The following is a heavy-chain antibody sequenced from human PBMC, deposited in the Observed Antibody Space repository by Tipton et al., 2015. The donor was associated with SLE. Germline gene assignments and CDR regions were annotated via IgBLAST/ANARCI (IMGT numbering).Heavy chain of an antibody. Sequence: PGLVKPSETLSLTCTVSGDSINNYFWTWVRQPTGKGLEWIGRSSINWNTNFSPSLRSRVSMSVDTARNQFSLKLISVTAADTGVYYCARGPQDFDYWGQGTLVTVSS. V-gene: IGHV4-4*07. J-gene: IGHJ4*02. CDR2: SSINWNT. CDR1: GDSINNYF. CDR3: ARGPQDFDY.